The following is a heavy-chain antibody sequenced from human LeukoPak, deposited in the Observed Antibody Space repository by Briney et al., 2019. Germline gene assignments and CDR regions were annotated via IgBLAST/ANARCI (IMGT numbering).Heavy chain of an antibody. J-gene: IGHJ4*02. Sequence: GGSLRLSCAASEFTFSNYGMSWVRQAPGTGLEWVSYISGSGTTIYYADSVKGRFTISRDNARNSLYLQMSSLRVEDTAVYYCAGSKNLQFWNWGQGTLVTVSS. CDR1: EFTFSNYG. D-gene: IGHD1-26*01. CDR2: ISGSGTTI. CDR3: AGSKNLQFWN. V-gene: IGHV3-48*01.